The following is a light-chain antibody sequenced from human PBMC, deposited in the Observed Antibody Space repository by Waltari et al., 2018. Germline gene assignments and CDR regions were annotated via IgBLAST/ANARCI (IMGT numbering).Light chain of an antibody. V-gene: IGKV1-12*01. J-gene: IGKJ4*01. CDR3: QQAYSFPLT. CDR2: AAS. CDR1: QVISSC. Sequence: DIQMTQSPSSLSASVGDRVTITCRASQVISSCLAWYQQKPGKAPELLIYAASSFQSGVTSRFSGSGSGTDFTLTISSLQPEDFATYYCQQAYSFPLTFGGGTKVEIK.